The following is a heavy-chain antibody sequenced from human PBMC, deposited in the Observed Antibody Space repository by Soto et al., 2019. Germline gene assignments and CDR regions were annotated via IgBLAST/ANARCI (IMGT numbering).Heavy chain of an antibody. CDR1: GSTFSSYA. J-gene: IGHJ5*02. CDR3: ARDNGNDFWSGYYTGVYWFDP. V-gene: IGHV1-69*01. CDR2: IIPIFGTA. D-gene: IGHD3-3*01. Sequence: QVQLVQSGAEVKKPGSSVKVSCKASGSTFSSYAISWVRQAPGQGLEWMGGIIPIFGTANYAQKFQGRVTITADESTSTAYMELSSLRSEDTAVYYCARDNGNDFWSGYYTGVYWFDPWGQGTLVTVSS.